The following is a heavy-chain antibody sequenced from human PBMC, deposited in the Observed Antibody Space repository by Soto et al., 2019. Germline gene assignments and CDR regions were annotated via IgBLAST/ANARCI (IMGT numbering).Heavy chain of an antibody. D-gene: IGHD1-1*01. CDR1: GFTFSACW. CDR3: ARGPRVSSTGTGAH. V-gene: IGHV3-74*01. J-gene: IGHJ4*02. CDR2: ISDDGSTA. Sequence: LRLSCSVSGFTFSACWMHWVRQVPGKGLTWVSRISDDGSTATYADSVKGRFVISRDNAKNSLYLEMNTLRADDSGLYYCARGPRVSSTGTGAHWGRGTLVTVSS.